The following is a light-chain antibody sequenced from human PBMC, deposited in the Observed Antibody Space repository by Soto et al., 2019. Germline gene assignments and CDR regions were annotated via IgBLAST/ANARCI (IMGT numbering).Light chain of an antibody. Sequence: QSALTQPASVPGSPGQSITISCTGTSSDVGGYNYVSWYQQYPGKAPKLMIYDVSNRPSGVSNRFSGSKSGNTASLTISGLQAEDEADYYCSSYTSSSTPHVVFGGGTQLTVL. V-gene: IGLV2-14*01. CDR1: SSDVGGYNY. CDR3: SSYTSSSTPHVV. CDR2: DVS. J-gene: IGLJ2*01.